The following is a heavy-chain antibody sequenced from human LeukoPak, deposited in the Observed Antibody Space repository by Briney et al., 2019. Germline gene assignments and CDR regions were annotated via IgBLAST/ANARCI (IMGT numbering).Heavy chain of an antibody. CDR1: GFTFNIYV. CDR3: AKVGPPYSSGWSIEFDY. J-gene: IGHJ4*02. CDR2: IGDRGSDT. Sequence: GGPLRLSCAASGFTFNIYVMTWVRQAPGKGLEWVSAIGDRGSDTYYADPVKGRFTISRDNSKYTLYLQMNSLRAEDTAVYYCAKVGPPYSSGWSIEFDYWGRGTLVTVSS. V-gene: IGHV3-23*01. D-gene: IGHD6-19*01.